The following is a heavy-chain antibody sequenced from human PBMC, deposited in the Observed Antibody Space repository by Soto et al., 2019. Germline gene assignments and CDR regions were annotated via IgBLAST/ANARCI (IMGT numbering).Heavy chain of an antibody. J-gene: IGHJ6*02. D-gene: IGHD4-17*01. V-gene: IGHV1-69*02. Sequence: SVKVSCKASGGTFGSYTVTWVRQAPGQGLEWMGRIIPMVGIANNAQKFQGRVTIAADKSTGTAYMELSSLRSEDTAVYYCARIPYGYYAIDVWGQGTTVTVSS. CDR2: IIPMVGIA. CDR1: GGTFGSYT. CDR3: ARIPYGYYAIDV.